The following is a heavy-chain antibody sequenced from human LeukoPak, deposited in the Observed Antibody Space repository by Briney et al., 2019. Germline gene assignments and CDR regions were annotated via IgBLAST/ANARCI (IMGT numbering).Heavy chain of an antibody. CDR2: IYHTGTT. V-gene: IGHV4-38-2*02. CDR1: GYSISSGYY. CDR3: ARGQFWSGYSI. D-gene: IGHD3-3*02. Sequence: SETLSLTCTVSGYSISSGYYWVWIRQPPGKGLEWIGSIYHTGTTSYNPSLKSRVTMSVDTSKNQFSLNLSSVTAADTAVYYCARGQFWSGYSIWGQGTLVTVSS. J-gene: IGHJ4*02.